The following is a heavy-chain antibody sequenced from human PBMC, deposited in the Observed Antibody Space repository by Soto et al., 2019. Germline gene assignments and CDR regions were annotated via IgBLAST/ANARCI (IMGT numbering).Heavy chain of an antibody. CDR2: INAGNGNT. V-gene: IGHV1-3*01. CDR3: ARDLGYALPDY. D-gene: IGHD2-15*01. Sequence: GVPVKISCKACGYTFTSYAMHSARQAPGQRLEWMGWINAGNGNTKYSQKFQGRVTITRDTSASTAYMELSSLRSEDTAVYYCARDLGYALPDYWGQGTLVTVSS. CDR1: GYTFTSYA. J-gene: IGHJ4*02.